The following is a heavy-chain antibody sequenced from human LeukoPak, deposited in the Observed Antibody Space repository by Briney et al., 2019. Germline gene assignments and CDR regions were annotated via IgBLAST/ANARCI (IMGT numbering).Heavy chain of an antibody. J-gene: IGHJ3*02. D-gene: IGHD4-17*01. V-gene: IGHV3-21*01. Sequence: GGSLRLSCAASGVTFSSYSMNWVRQAPGKGLEWVSSISSSSSYIYYADSVKGRFTISRDNAKNSLYLQMNSLRAEDTAVYYCARAVYGFDAFDIWGQGTMVTVSS. CDR1: GVTFSSYS. CDR2: ISSSSSYI. CDR3: ARAVYGFDAFDI.